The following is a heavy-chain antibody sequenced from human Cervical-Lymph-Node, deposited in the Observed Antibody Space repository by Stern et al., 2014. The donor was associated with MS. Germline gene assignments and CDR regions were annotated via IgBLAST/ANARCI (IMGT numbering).Heavy chain of an antibody. V-gene: IGHV3-73*01. J-gene: IGHJ3*02. CDR1: GFTFRASV. Sequence: EEQLAESGGGLVQPGGSLKVSCAASGFTFRASVIHWVRQAPGQGLDWVGRIRNKGKNYATAYGVSVKGRFTISRDDSKNTAYLHMSSLKVEDTAVYYCAPSSAIWGRGTMVTVSS. CDR3: APSSAI. CDR2: IRNKGKNYAT.